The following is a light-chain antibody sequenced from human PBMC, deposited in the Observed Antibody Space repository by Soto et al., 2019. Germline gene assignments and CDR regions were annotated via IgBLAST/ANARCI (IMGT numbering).Light chain of an antibody. CDR2: EVS. V-gene: IGLV2-8*01. CDR1: SSDVGGYKF. J-gene: IGLJ3*02. Sequence: QSVLTQPPSASGSPGQSVTISCTGTSSDVGGYKFVSWYQQHPGKAPKLIIYEVSQRPSGVPDRFSASKSGDTASLTVSGLRAEDEADYYCAAWDDSLSGQVFGGGTKLTVL. CDR3: AAWDDSLSGQV.